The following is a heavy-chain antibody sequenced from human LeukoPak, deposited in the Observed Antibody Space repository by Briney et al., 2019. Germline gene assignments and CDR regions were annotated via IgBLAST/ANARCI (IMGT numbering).Heavy chain of an antibody. J-gene: IGHJ4*02. D-gene: IGHD3-3*01. V-gene: IGHV4-4*09. CDR2: IYTSGST. Sequence: SETLSLTCTVSGGSISSNYWSWIRQPPRQGQERNGYIYTSGSTNYNPSLKSRVTISVDTSKNQFSLKLSSVTAADTAVYYCAGATYYDFWSGYYHFDYWGQGTLVTVSS. CDR3: AGATYYDFWSGYYHFDY. CDR1: GGSISSNY.